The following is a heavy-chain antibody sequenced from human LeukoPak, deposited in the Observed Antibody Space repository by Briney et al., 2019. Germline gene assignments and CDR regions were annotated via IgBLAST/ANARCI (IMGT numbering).Heavy chain of an antibody. D-gene: IGHD5-18*01. J-gene: IGHJ3*02. CDR1: GFTVSSNY. V-gene: IGHV3-53*01. CDR3: ARDDRGYTDAFVI. CDR2: IYSGGST. Sequence: PGGSLRLSCAASGFTVSSNYMSWVRQAPGKGLEWVSVIYSGGSTYYADSVKGRFTISRDNSKNTLYLQMNSLRAEDTAVYYCARDDRGYTDAFVIWGQGTMVTVSS.